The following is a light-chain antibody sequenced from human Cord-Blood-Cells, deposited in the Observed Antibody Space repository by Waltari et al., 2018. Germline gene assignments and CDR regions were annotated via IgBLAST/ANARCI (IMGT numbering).Light chain of an antibody. CDR3: QQYGSSVGFT. J-gene: IGKJ3*01. CDR1: QSVSSSY. V-gene: IGKV3-20*01. Sequence: EIVLTQSPGTLSLSPGKRATLSCRASQSVSSSYLAWYQQKPGQAPTLLIYGASSRATGSPHRFSGSGSGTDFTLTISRLEPEDVAVYYCQQYGSSVGFTFGPGTKVDIK. CDR2: GAS.